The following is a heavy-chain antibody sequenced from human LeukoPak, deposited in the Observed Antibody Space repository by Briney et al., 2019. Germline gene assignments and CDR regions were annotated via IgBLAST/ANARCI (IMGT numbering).Heavy chain of an antibody. J-gene: IGHJ5*02. CDR3: ASEGRIGPFDP. V-gene: IGHV1-69*13. CDR1: GGTFSSYA. CDR2: IIPIFATA. Sequence: ASVKVSYKDSGGTFSSYAISWVRQAPGPGLEWMGGIIPIFATANYAQKLQGIVTITADESTSTAYMELSSLRSEDTAVYYCASEGRIGPFDPWGQGTLVTVSS.